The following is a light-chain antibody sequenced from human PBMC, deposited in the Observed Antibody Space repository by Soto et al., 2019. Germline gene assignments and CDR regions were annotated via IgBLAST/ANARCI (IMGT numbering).Light chain of an antibody. CDR1: QSVTSSD. CDR2: GSS. Sequence: ETVLTQSPGTLSLSPGARATLSCRASQSVTSSDLAWYQQKPGQAPRLLIYGSSIRATGIPDRFSGSGSETDFILSISRLEPEDLAVYYCEQYGSSLFTFGQGTRLEIK. V-gene: IGKV3-20*01. J-gene: IGKJ5*01. CDR3: EQYGSSLFT.